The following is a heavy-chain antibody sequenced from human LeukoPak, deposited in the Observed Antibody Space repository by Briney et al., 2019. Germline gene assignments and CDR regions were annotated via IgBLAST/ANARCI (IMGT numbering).Heavy chain of an antibody. V-gene: IGHV3-23*01. CDR3: AKDRGYSNYYYYGMDV. CDR2: ISGSGGST. D-gene: IGHD4-11*01. CDR1: GFTFSSYA. J-gene: IGHJ6*02. Sequence: PGGSLRLSCAASGFTFSSYAMSWVRQAPGKGLEWVSAISGSGGSTYYADSVKGRFTISRDNSKNTLYLQMNSLRAEGTAVYYCAKDRGYSNYYYYGMDVWGQGTTVTVSS.